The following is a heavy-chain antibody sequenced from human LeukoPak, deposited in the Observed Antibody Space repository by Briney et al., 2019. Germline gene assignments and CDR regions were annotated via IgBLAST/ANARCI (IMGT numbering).Heavy chain of an antibody. CDR1: GFTFSSYG. Sequence: GGSLRLSCAASGFTFSSYGMHWVRQAPGKGLEWVAFIRYDGSNKYYADSVKGRFTISRDNSKNTLYLQMNSLRAEDTAVYYCAKGAPRGYSGYDASYWGQGTLVTVSS. CDR3: AKGAPRGYSGYDASY. J-gene: IGHJ4*02. CDR2: IRYDGSNK. D-gene: IGHD5-12*01. V-gene: IGHV3-30*02.